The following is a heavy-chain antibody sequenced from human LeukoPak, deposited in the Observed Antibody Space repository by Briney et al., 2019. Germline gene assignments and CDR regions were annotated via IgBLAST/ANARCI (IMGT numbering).Heavy chain of an antibody. J-gene: IGHJ4*02. CDR2: INPNSGGT. CDR3: ARANALYCSSTSCLFDY. Sequence: ASVKVSCKASGYTFTGYYMHWVRQAPGQGLERMAWINPNSGGTYYAQNFHDRITMTRDTSISTAYMELSRLRSDDTAIYYCARANALYCSSTSCLFDYWGQGTLVTVSS. CDR1: GYTFTGYY. D-gene: IGHD2-2*01. V-gene: IGHV1-2*02.